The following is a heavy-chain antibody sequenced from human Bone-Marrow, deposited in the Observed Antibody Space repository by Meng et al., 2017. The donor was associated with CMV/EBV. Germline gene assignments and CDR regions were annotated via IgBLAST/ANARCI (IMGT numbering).Heavy chain of an antibody. J-gene: IGHJ4*02. CDR3: ARGSTSVTMIVVVFTAASLAYDS. CDR1: GGSFSGYD. V-gene: IGHV4-34*01. D-gene: IGHD3-22*01. Sequence: SETLSLTCAVYGGSFSGYDWTWIRQSPGKGLEWIGEINHRGSTNYNPSLKSRLTISLDTSKNQFSLKLKSVTAADTAVYYCARGSTSVTMIVVVFTAASLAYDSWGQGTLVTVYS. CDR2: INHRGST.